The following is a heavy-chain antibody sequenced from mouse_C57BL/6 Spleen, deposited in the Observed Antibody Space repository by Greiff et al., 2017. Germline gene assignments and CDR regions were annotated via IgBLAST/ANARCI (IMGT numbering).Heavy chain of an antibody. CDR2: IYPGSGNT. CDR3: ARFGVLTTVVARDY. CDR1: GYTFTDYY. D-gene: IGHD1-1*01. V-gene: IGHV1-76*01. Sequence: QVQLQQSGAELVRPGASVKLSCKASGYTFTDYYINWVKQRPGQGLEWIARIYPGSGNTYYNEKFKGKATLTAEKSSSTAYMQLSSLTSEDSAVYFCARFGVLTTVVARDYWGQGTTLTVSS. J-gene: IGHJ2*01.